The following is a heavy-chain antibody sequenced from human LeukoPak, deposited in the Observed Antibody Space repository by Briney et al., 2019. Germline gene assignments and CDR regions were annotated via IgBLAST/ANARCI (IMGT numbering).Heavy chain of an antibody. CDR1: GFTFSSYA. J-gene: IGHJ4*02. CDR3: AKDTTYSSGRPRYDY. CDR2: ISGSGGST. Sequence: GGSLRLSCAASGFTFSSYAMSWVRQAPGKGLEWVSAISGSGGSTYYADSVKGRFTISRDNSKNTLYLQMNSLRAEDTAVYYCAKDTTYSSGRPRYDYWGQGTLVTVSS. V-gene: IGHV3-23*01. D-gene: IGHD6-19*01.